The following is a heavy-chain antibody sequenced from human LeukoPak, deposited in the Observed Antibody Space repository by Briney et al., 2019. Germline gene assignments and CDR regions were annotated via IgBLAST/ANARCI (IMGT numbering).Heavy chain of an antibody. V-gene: IGHV3-15*01. D-gene: IGHD5-12*01. Sequence: GGSLRLSCAASGFTFSNAWMSWVRQALGKGLEWVGRIKSKTDGGTTDYAAPVKGRFTISRDDSKNTLYLQMNSLRAEDTAVYYCARGPSGYHNTGGQGTLVTVSS. CDR3: ARGPSGYHNT. J-gene: IGHJ4*02. CDR2: IKSKTDGGTT. CDR1: GFTFSNAW.